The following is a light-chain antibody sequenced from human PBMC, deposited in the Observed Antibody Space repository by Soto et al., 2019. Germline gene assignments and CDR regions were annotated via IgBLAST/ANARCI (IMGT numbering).Light chain of an antibody. CDR3: QQSYSTPPT. V-gene: IGKV1-39*01. Sequence: DIQMTQSPSSLSASVGDRVTITCRASQSISSYLYWYQQKPGKAPKLLIYAASSLQSGVPARFSGSGSGTDFTLTISSLQPEGFATYYCQQSYSTPPTFGQGTKVEIK. CDR2: AAS. CDR1: QSISSY. J-gene: IGKJ1*01.